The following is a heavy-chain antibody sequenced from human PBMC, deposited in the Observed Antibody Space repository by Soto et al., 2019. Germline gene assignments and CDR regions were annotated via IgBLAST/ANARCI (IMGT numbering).Heavy chain of an antibody. CDR1: GGSVSSGSYY. CDR3: ARARGARYFDY. J-gene: IGHJ4*02. V-gene: IGHV4-61*01. D-gene: IGHD2-15*01. Sequence: PSETLSLTCTVSGGSVSSGSYYWSWIRQPPGKGLEWIGYIYYSGSTNYNPSLKSRVTISVDTSKNQFSLKLSSVTAADTAVYYCARARGARYFDYWGQGTLVTVSS. CDR2: IYYSGST.